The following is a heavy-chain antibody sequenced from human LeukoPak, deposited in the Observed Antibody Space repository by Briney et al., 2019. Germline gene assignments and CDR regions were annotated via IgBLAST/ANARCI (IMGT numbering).Heavy chain of an antibody. CDR3: ARVQRPLDGADY. V-gene: IGHV4-59*01. Sequence: SETLSLTCTVSGGSISSYYWSWIRQPPGKGLEWIGYIYYSGSTYYNPSLKSRVTISVDTSKNLFSLKLSSVTATDTAVYYCARVQRPLDGADYWGQGTLVTISS. CDR1: GGSISSYY. CDR2: IYYSGST. D-gene: IGHD1-1*01. J-gene: IGHJ4*02.